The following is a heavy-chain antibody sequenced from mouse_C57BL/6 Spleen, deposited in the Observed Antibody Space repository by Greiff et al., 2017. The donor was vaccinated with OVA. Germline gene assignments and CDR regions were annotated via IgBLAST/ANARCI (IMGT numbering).Heavy chain of an antibody. J-gene: IGHJ2*01. CDR3: ARGRTYFDY. Sequence: EVKLMESGGGLVKPGGSLKLSCAASGFTFSSYAMSWVRQTPEKRLEWVATISDGGSYTYYPDNVKGRFTISRDNAKNNLYLQMSHLKSEDTAMYYCARGRTYFDYWGQGTTLTVSS. CDR1: GFTFSSYA. CDR2: ISDGGSYT. V-gene: IGHV5-4*03.